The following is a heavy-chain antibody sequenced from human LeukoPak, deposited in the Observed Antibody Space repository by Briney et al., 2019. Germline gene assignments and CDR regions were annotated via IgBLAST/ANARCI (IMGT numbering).Heavy chain of an antibody. D-gene: IGHD4-17*01. CDR1: GYTFTSYA. J-gene: IGHJ4*02. Sequence: ASEKVSCKASGYTFTSYAMHWVRQAPGQRLEWRGGINAGNGNTKYPQKFQGRVTITRDTSASTAYMELSSLRSEDTAVYYCARESTVTTFDYWGQGTLVIVSS. CDR3: ARESTVTTFDY. CDR2: INAGNGNT. V-gene: IGHV1-3*01.